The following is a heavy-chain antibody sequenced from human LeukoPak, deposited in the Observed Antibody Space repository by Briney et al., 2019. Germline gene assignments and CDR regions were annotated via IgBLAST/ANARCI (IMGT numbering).Heavy chain of an antibody. J-gene: IGHJ4*02. V-gene: IGHV1-24*01. D-gene: IGHD5-12*01. CDR3: ATPVARNYYFDY. CDR2: FDPEDGET. Sequence: GASVKVSCKVSGYTLTELSMHWVRQAPGNGLEWMGGFDPEDGETIYAQKFQGRVTMTEDTSTDTAYMELSSLRSEDTAVYYCATPVARNYYFDYWGQGTLVTVSS. CDR1: GYTLTELS.